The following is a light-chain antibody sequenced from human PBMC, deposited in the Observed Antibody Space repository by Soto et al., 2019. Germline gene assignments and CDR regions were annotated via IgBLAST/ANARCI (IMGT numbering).Light chain of an antibody. CDR2: GAS. J-gene: IGKJ1*01. Sequence: EIVMTQSPATLSVSPGERATLSCRASQSVSSNLAWYQQKPGQAPRLLIYGASTRATGIPARFSGSGSGTEFPLTIISRQSEDFVVYYSQQYNNCPPWTFGQGTKVEIK. V-gene: IGKV3-15*01. CDR3: QQYNNCPPWT. CDR1: QSVSSN.